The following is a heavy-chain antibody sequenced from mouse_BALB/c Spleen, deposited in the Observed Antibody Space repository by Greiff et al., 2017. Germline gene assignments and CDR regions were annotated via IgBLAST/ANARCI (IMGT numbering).Heavy chain of an antibody. CDR2: INSNGGST. CDR3: AREGRDGNYGY. CDR1: GFTFSSYG. J-gene: IGHJ2*01. Sequence: EVKLMESGGGLVKPGGSLKLSCAASGFTFSSYGMSWVRQTPDKRLELVATINSNGGSTYYPDSVKGRFTISRDNAKNTLYLQMSSLKSEDTAMYYCAREGRDGNYGYWGQGTTLTVSS. V-gene: IGHV5-6-3*01. D-gene: IGHD2-1*01.